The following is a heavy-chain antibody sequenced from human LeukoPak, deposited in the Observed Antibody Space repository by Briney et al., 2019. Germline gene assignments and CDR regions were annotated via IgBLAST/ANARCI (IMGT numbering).Heavy chain of an antibody. D-gene: IGHD4-17*01. J-gene: IGHJ4*02. Sequence: GGTLRLSCAASGFTFNTYGMSWVRQAPGKGLEWVSAISGSGGSTYYADSVKGRFTISRDNSKNTLYLQMNSLRAEDTAVYYCAKILLRYDYFDYWGQGTLVTVSS. V-gene: IGHV3-23*01. CDR1: GFTFNTYG. CDR2: ISGSGGST. CDR3: AKILLRYDYFDY.